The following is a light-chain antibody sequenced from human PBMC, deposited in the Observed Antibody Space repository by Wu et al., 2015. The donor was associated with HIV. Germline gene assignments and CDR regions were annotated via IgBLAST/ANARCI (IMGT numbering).Light chain of an antibody. J-gene: IGKJ4*01. CDR3: QQRDAWPLT. V-gene: IGKV3-11*01. Sequence: EIVLTQSPSTLSVSPGERATLSCRASQSVNRNLAWYQQRLGQPPRLLIYDVLNRATGIPVRFSGSGSATDFHLTISSLAPEDSAVYYCQQRDAWPLTFGGGPRVGDQT. CDR2: DVL. CDR1: QSVNRN.